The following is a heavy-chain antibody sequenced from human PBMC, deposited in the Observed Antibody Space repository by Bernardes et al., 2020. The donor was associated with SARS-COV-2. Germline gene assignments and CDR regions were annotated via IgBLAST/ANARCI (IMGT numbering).Heavy chain of an antibody. D-gene: IGHD3-10*01. Sequence: SLFLSCATSGFSFSIFWLSWVRQVPGTGLAWVANINQGGSEMYYGDSVKGRVTVSRDNAKNLLYLQIDSLRVEDTAMYYCARDKYGSEAYSHRFDSWGQGTLVSVSS. CDR2: INQGGSEM. CDR3: ARDKYGSEAYSHRFDS. V-gene: IGHV3-7*03. J-gene: IGHJ5*01. CDR1: GFSFSIFW.